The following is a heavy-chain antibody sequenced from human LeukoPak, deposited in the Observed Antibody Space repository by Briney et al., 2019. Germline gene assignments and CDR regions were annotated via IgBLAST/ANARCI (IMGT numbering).Heavy chain of an antibody. Sequence: GGSLRASCAAPGFSLSGYSMNWVRQAPGKGLEWVSYISSTGSATYYADSVKGRFSISRDNARNSLYLQMNSLRADDTAVYYCARGHHGMDVWGQGAAVTVSS. V-gene: IGHV3-48*04. CDR3: ARGHHGMDV. CDR1: GFSLSGYS. J-gene: IGHJ6*02. CDR2: ISSTGSAT.